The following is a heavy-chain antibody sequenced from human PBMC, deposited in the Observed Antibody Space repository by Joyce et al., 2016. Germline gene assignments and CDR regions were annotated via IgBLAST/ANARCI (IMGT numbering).Heavy chain of an antibody. J-gene: IGHJ6*02. Sequence: EVQLVESGGGLVKPGGSLKISCAASGFMFSTSSMSWFRQAPGNGREWVSAISGYRSFIFHADSVRGRFTVSRDNAENSLYLQMKSLRVEDTAVYFCARGGLVYDYSMDVWGQGTTVIVSS. CDR3: ARGGLVYDYSMDV. CDR1: GFMFSTSS. CDR2: ISGYRSFI. V-gene: IGHV3-21*02. D-gene: IGHD2-21*01.